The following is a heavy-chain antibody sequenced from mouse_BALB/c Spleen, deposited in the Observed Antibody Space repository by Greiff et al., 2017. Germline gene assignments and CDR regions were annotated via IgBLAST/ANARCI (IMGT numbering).Heavy chain of an antibody. CDR2: IRLKSNNYAT. CDR1: GFTFSNYW. CDR3: TRPSYDYYAMDY. V-gene: IGHV6-6*02. J-gene: IGHJ4*01. D-gene: IGHD2-10*01. Sequence: EVQRVESGGGLVQPGGSMKLSCVASGFTFSNYWMNWVRQSPEKGLEWVAEIRLKSNNYATHYAESVKGRFTISRDDSKSSVYLQMNNLRAEDTGIYYCTRPSYDYYAMDYWGQGTSVTVSS.